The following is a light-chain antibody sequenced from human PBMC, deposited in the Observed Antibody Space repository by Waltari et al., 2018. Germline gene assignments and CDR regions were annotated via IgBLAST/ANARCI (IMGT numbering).Light chain of an antibody. Sequence: QSVLTQPPSVSGAPVQRVIISCTASSSHIRAGYDLPWSQQFPGIAPKLLIYGNRNRPSGVPDRFSGSKSGTSASLVISGLQAEDEADYYCQSYDNTLSGSHVVFGGGTKLTVL. CDR3: QSYDNTLSGSHVV. J-gene: IGLJ2*01. CDR1: SSHIRAGYD. CDR2: GNR. V-gene: IGLV1-40*01.